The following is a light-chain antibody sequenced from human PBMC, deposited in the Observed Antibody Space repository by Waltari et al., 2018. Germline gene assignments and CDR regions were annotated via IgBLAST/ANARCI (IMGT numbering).Light chain of an antibody. CDR1: QSLVFSDGNTY. Sequence: DVVMTQSPLSLPVSLGQPASISCKSSQSLVFSDGNTYFQWFQQRRGQSPRRLIYKVSNEDSGVPDRFSGSGAGTDFTMKSSMVEAEDVGVYYCMQTTHWPRTFGQGTKVEIK. CDR2: KVS. CDR3: MQTTHWPRT. V-gene: IGKV2-30*01. J-gene: IGKJ1*01.